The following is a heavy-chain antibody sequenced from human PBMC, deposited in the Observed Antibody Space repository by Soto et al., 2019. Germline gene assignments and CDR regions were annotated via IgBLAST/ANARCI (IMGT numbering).Heavy chain of an antibody. J-gene: IGHJ4*02. CDR2: VWFDGNNK. V-gene: IGHV3-33*01. CDR1: GFTFRNYG. Sequence: QVQVVESGGGVVPPGRSLRLSCAASGFTFRNYGMHWVRQPPGKGLEWVAVVWFDGNNKYYVDSVKGRFTISRDNSKNTVYLQMNRLRAEDTAVYYCARESSVTALDYWGQGTLVTVSS. CDR3: ARESSVTALDY. D-gene: IGHD2-2*01.